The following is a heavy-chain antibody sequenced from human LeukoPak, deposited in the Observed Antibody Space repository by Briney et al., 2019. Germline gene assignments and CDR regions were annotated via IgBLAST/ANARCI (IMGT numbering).Heavy chain of an antibody. V-gene: IGHV3-48*03. Sequence: GGSLRLSCAASGFTFSSYEMNWVRQAPGKGLEWVSYISSSGSTIYYADSVKGRFTISRDNAKNSQYLQMNSLRAEDTAVYYCVRGGGGQWLVYFDYWGQGTLVTVSS. CDR3: VRGGGGQWLVYFDY. J-gene: IGHJ4*02. CDR1: GFTFSSYE. D-gene: IGHD6-19*01. CDR2: ISSSGSTI.